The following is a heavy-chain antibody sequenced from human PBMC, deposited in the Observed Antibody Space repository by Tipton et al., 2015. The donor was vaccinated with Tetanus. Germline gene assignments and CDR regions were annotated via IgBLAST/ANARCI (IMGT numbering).Heavy chain of an antibody. Sequence: QSGAEVKKPGSSVKVSCKASGGGFRKFANSWLRQDPGQGFGLMGAIIPAFSTTTYEQKFRGRITSYEEGSTSTAYMELSSLTSDATAVYFCARGHSPLDNLNFGYFDFWGQGTLVTVSS. CDR2: IIPAFSTT. D-gene: IGHD1-7*01. CDR3: ARGHSPLDNLNFGYFDF. J-gene: IGHJ4*02. V-gene: IGHV1-69*01. CDR1: GGGFRKFA.